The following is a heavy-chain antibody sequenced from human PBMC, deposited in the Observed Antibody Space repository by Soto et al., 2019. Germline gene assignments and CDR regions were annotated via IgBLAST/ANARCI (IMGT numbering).Heavy chain of an antibody. D-gene: IGHD2-2*01. CDR2: ISYDGSNK. J-gene: IGHJ4*02. CDR1: GFTFSSYA. CDR3: ARDRNLGIVVVPAAMEGFFDY. V-gene: IGHV3-30-3*01. Sequence: PGGSLRLSCAASGFTFSSYAMHWVRQAPGKGLEWVAVISYDGSNKYYADSVKGRFTISRDNSKNTLYLQMNSLRAEDTAVYYCARDRNLGIVVVPAAMEGFFDYWGQGTLVTVSS.